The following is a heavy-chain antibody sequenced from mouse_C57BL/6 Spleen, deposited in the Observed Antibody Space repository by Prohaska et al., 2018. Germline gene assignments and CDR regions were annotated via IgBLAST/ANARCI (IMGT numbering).Heavy chain of an antibody. CDR1: GYTFTDYY. V-gene: IGHV1-76*01. J-gene: IGHJ2*01. Sequence: PGASVKLSCKASGYTFTDYYINWVKQRPGQGLEWIARIYPGSGNTYYNEKFKGKATLTAEKSSSTAYMQLSSLTSEDSAVYFCARSPPYYYGSSYDYFDYWGQGTTLTVSS. CDR3: ARSPPYYYGSSYDYFDY. D-gene: IGHD1-1*01. CDR2: IYPGSGNT.